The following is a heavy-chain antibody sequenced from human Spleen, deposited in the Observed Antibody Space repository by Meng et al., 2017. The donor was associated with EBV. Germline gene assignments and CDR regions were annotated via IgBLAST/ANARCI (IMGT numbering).Heavy chain of an antibody. Sequence: VQLVTLWAVVKKPGASVKRSRKASVYTFTTYGVNWVRQAPGQGLEWVGWIDTYSGQTNYAQNFQGRTTFTTDTSTNTAYMDLRSLRYDDTAVYYCARDVRPLYESSGQAGHWGQGTLVTVSS. J-gene: IGHJ4*02. V-gene: IGHV1-18*01. CDR1: VYTFTTYG. CDR3: ARDVRPLYESSGQAGH. D-gene: IGHD3-22*01. CDR2: IDTYSGQT.